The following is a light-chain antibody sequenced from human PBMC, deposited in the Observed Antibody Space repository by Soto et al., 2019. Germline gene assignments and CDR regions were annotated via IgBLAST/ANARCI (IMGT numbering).Light chain of an antibody. CDR2: KDS. Sequence: SYELTQPPSVSVSPGQTASISCSGDALPNQYAYWYQQKPGQAPVVVIYKDSERPSGIPERFSGSSSGTTVTLTISGVQAEDEADYYCQSADSSGTPVFGGGTKLTVL. CDR3: QSADSSGTPV. J-gene: IGLJ2*01. CDR1: ALPNQY. V-gene: IGLV3-25*03.